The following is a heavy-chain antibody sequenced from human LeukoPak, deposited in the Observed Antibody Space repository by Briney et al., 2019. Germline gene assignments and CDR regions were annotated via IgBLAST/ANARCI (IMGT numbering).Heavy chain of an antibody. CDR3: AKGHYDILTGRVDNEAFDI. CDR2: IRYDGSNK. V-gene: IGHV3-30*02. CDR1: GFTFSSYG. D-gene: IGHD3-9*01. Sequence: GGSLRLSCAASGFTFSSYGMHWVRQAPGKGLEWVAFIRYDGSNKYYADSVKGRFTISRDNSKNTLYLQMNSLRAEDTAVYYCAKGHYDILTGRVDNEAFDIWGQGTMVTVSS. J-gene: IGHJ3*02.